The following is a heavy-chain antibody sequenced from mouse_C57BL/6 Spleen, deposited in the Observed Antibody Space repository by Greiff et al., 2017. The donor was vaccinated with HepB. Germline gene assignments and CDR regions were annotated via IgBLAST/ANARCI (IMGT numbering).Heavy chain of an antibody. CDR3: IYSNYFDY. D-gene: IGHD2-5*01. Sequence: EVHLVESGGGLVQPGGSMKLSCVASGFTFSNYWMNWVRQSPEKGLEWVAQIRLKSDNYATHYAESVKGRFTISRDDSKSSVYLQMNNLRAEDTGIYYCIYSNYFDYWGQGTTLTVSS. CDR1: GFTFSNYW. V-gene: IGHV6-3*01. J-gene: IGHJ2*01. CDR2: IRLKSDNYAT.